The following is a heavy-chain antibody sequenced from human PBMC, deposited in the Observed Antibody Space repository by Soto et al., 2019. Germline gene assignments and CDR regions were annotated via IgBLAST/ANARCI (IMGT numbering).Heavy chain of an antibody. Sequence: EVQLVESGGGLVQPGGSLRLSCAASGFTVSSNYMSWVRQAPGKGLEWVSVIYSGGSTYYADSVKGRFTISRDNSKNTLDLQMNSLRAEDTAVYYCGRGSCGLLGTLPFDYWGPGTPVTFSS. J-gene: IGHJ4*02. V-gene: IGHV3-66*01. CDR2: IYSGGST. CDR3: GRGSCGLLGTLPFDY. CDR1: GFTVSSNY. D-gene: IGHD1-26*01.